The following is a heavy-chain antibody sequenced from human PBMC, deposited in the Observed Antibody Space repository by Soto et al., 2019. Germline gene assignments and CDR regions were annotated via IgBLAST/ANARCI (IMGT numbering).Heavy chain of an antibody. Sequence: SETLSLTCAVCGGWFSCYYWSWIRQPPGKWLEWIGEINHSGSTYYNPSLKSRVTISVDTSKNQFSLKLSSLPAAETAVYYCARGEHTRSLLYYYYYYGVDVWGQGTTVTVYS. V-gene: IGHV4-34*01. J-gene: IGHJ6*02. D-gene: IGHD3-16*02. CDR3: ARGEHTRSLLYYYYYYGVDV. CDR1: GGWFSCYY. CDR2: INHSGST.